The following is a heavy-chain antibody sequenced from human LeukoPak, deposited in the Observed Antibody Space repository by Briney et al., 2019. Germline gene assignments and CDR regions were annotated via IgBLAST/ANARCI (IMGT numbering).Heavy chain of an antibody. J-gene: IGHJ4*02. CDR3: ARDRLGGDLTGESLY. CDR1: GYPFDNFG. V-gene: IGHV1-18*01. D-gene: IGHD4-17*01. CDR2: ISAYNGNT. Sequence: ASVKVSCKASGYPFDNFGLTWVRQAPGQGLEWMGWISAYNGNTHYAQKFRDRLTMTTDTSTTTAYLELRSLKSDDTAVYYCARDRLGGDLTGESLYWGQGTLVTVSS.